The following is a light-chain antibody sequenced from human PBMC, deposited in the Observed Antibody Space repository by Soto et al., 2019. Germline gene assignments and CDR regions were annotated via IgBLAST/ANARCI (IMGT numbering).Light chain of an antibody. J-gene: IGLJ1*01. CDR2: EVN. V-gene: IGLV2-11*01. CDR1: SRDIEAYDY. CDR3: CSFAGSYYV. Sequence: QSALTQPRSVSGSPGQSVAISCTGTSRDIEAYDYVSWYQQHPGKAPKLIISEVNKRPSGVSYRFSGSKSGNTASLTISGLQGEDEADYYCCSFAGSYYVFGTGTK.